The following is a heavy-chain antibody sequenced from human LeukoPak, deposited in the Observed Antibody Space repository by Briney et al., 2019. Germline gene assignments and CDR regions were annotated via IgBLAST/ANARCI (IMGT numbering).Heavy chain of an antibody. CDR2: ITLSSSTI. Sequence: GGSLRLSCTASGFTFSNYNMNWVRQAPGKGLEWVSYITLSSSTIYYSDSVKGRFTISRDNAKNSLYLHMNSLRAEDTAVCYCAREPTYTSSWYTSCDYWGQGTLVTVSS. CDR1: GFTFSNYN. CDR3: AREPTYTSSWYTSCDY. D-gene: IGHD6-13*01. J-gene: IGHJ4*02. V-gene: IGHV3-48*01.